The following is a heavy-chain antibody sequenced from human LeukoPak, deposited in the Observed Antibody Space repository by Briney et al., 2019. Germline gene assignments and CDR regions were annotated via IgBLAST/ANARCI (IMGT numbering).Heavy chain of an antibody. CDR1: GGSISSHY. D-gene: IGHD4-17*01. V-gene: IGHV4-4*07. Sequence: SETLSLTCTVSGGSISSHYWSWIRQPAGKGLEWIGRIYTSGSTNYNPSLKSRVTMSVDTSKSQFSLKLSSVTAADTAVYYCARVQDGDYEYNWFDPWGQGTLVTVSS. CDR2: IYTSGST. CDR3: ARVQDGDYEYNWFDP. J-gene: IGHJ5*02.